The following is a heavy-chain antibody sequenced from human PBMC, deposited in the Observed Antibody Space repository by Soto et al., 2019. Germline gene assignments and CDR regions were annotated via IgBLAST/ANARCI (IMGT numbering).Heavy chain of an antibody. V-gene: IGHV1-18*01. D-gene: IGHD5-18*01. CDR2: ISGDNGNT. J-gene: IGHJ4*02. CDR1: DYIFTTYG. CDR3: ARVRYSYGAPMVY. Sequence: ASVKVSCKGSDYIFTTYGVSWVRQAPGQGFEWMGWISGDNGNTHYAQKLQGRVTMTTDTSTSTAYMELRSLRSDDTAVYYCARVRYSYGAPMVYWGQGTLVTVSS.